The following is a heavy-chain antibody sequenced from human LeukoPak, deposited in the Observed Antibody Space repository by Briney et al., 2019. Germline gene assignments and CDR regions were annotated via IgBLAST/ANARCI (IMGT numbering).Heavy chain of an antibody. Sequence: GGSLRLSCVGSGFNVTTNNMYWVRQAPGQGLECVSTFLAGGLLDYADSARDRFTISRDTSTNPLYLQMNSLSAEDTAVYYGGRRFCNSCPLDFWGQGTLVTVSS. V-gene: IGHV3-66*04. J-gene: IGHJ4*02. CDR2: FLAGGLL. CDR3: GRRFCNSCPLDF. CDR1: GFNVTTNN. D-gene: IGHD2-21*01.